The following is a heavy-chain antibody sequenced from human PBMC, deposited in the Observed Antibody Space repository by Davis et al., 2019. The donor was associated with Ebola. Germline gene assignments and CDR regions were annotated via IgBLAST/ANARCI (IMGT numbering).Heavy chain of an antibody. Sequence: GESLKISCAASGFTFSSYSMNWVRQAPGKGLEWVSSISSSSSYIYYADSVKGRFTISGDNAKNSLYLQMNSLRAEDTAVYYCARAEVTMVRGASWFDPWGQGTLVTVSS. CDR1: GFTFSSYS. CDR3: ARAEVTMVRGASWFDP. V-gene: IGHV3-21*01. CDR2: ISSSSSYI. D-gene: IGHD3-10*01. J-gene: IGHJ5*02.